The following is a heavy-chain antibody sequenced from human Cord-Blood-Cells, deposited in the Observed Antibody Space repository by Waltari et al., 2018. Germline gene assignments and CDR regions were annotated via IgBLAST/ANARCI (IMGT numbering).Heavy chain of an antibody. CDR3: ARSGYDILTGYYDAFDI. J-gene: IGHJ3*02. Sequence: QVQLQESGPGLVKPSQTLSLTCTVSGGSISSGSYYWSWIRQPAGKGLEWIGYIHTSGSTNYNPSLKSRVTISVDTSKNQFSLKLSSVTAADTAVYYCARSGYDILTGYYDAFDIWGQGTMVTVSS. CDR1: GGSISSGSYY. V-gene: IGHV4-61*09. CDR2: IHTSGST. D-gene: IGHD3-9*01.